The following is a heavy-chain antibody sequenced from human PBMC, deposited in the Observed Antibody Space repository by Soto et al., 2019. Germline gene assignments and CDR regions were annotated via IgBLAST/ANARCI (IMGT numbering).Heavy chain of an antibody. CDR3: AGSNYGIYFDY. Sequence: GGSLRLSCAASGFTFSSYEMNWVRQAPGKGLEWVSYISSSGSTIYYADSVKGRFTISRDNAKNSLYLQMNSLRAEDTAVYYCAGSNYGIYFDYWGQGTLVTVSS. CDR2: ISSSGSTI. J-gene: IGHJ4*02. D-gene: IGHD4-4*01. V-gene: IGHV3-48*03. CDR1: GFTFSSYE.